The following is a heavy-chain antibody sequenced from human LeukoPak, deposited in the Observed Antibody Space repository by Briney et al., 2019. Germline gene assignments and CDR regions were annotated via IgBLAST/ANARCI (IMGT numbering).Heavy chain of an antibody. V-gene: IGHV4-59*11. CDR1: GGSINNQY. CDR2: IYYSKST. D-gene: IGHD4-11*01. CDR3: ARTTSYLDS. J-gene: IGHJ5*01. Sequence: PSETLSLTCTVSGGSINNQYWSWIRQPPGKGLEWIGYIYYSKSTNYNPSLKSRVTISVDTSKNQISLKLSSVTAADTAIYYCARTTSYLDSWGQGTLVTVSS.